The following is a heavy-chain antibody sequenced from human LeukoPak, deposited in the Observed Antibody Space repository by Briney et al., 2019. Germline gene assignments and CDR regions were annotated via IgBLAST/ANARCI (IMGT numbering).Heavy chain of an antibody. D-gene: IGHD2-21*01. V-gene: IGHV3-23*01. CDR2: ISGSGGST. CDR3: AKNDSNFLVVPLRMDV. Sequence: AAGSLRLSCAASGFTFSSYSMSWLRQAPGKGLEWMSTISGSGGSTYYADSVKGGFTISRDNSKNTLYLQMNSLSAEDTAVYYCAKNDSNFLVVPLRMDVWGKGTTVTVSS. J-gene: IGHJ6*04. CDR1: GFTFSSYS.